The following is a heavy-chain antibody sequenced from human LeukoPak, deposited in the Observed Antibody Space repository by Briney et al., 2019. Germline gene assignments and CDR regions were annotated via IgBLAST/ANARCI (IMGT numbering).Heavy chain of an antibody. J-gene: IGHJ4*02. D-gene: IGHD5-18*01. CDR3: ARVTSSGDRDMVMTSGLSH. CDR1: GFTFSNYN. CDR2: ISSSSAYK. V-gene: IGHV3-21*01. Sequence: PGGSLRLSCAASGFTFSNYNINWVRRAPGKGLKWVSCISSSSAYKYYADSVRGRFTISRDNAQKSLYLQMNSLRAEDTAVYYCARVTSSGDRDMVMTSGLSHWGQGTLVTVSS.